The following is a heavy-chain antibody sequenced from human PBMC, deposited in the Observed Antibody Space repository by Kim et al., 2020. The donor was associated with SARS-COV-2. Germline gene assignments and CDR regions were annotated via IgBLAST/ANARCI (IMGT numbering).Heavy chain of an antibody. CDR1: GGSISSYY. J-gene: IGHJ4*02. D-gene: IGHD1-1*01. CDR2: IYYSGST. Sequence: SETLSLTCTVSGGSISSYYWSWIRQPPGKGLEWIGYIYYSGSTNYNPSLKSRVTISVDTSKNQFSLKLSSVTAADTAVYYCARGSDWKAIYYFDYWGQGTLVTVSS. CDR3: ARGSDWKAIYYFDY. V-gene: IGHV4-59*13.